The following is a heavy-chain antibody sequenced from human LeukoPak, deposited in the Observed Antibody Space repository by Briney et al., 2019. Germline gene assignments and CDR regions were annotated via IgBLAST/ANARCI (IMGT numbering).Heavy chain of an antibody. D-gene: IGHD4-17*01. CDR1: GFTFSSYA. CDR3: ARGRGDYGLYYFDY. Sequence: PGGSLRLSCAASGFTFSSYAMHWVRQAPGKGLEWVAVISYDGSNKYYADSVKGRFTISRDNAKNSLYLQMNSLRAEDTAVYYCARGRGDYGLYYFDYWRQGTLVTVSS. J-gene: IGHJ4*02. V-gene: IGHV3-30-3*01. CDR2: ISYDGSNK.